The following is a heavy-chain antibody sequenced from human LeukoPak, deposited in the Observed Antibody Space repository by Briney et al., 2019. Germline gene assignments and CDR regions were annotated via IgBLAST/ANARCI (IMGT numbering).Heavy chain of an antibody. V-gene: IGHV3-21*01. CDR1: GFIFSKYG. J-gene: IGHJ4*02. CDR3: ARPAYDSSGYY. D-gene: IGHD3-22*01. Sequence: GGSLRLSCATSGFIFSKYGMNWVRQAPGKGLEWVSSISSSSSYIYYADSVKGRFTISRDNAKNSLYLQMNSLRAEDTAVYYCARPAYDSSGYYWGQGTLVTVSS. CDR2: ISSSSSYI.